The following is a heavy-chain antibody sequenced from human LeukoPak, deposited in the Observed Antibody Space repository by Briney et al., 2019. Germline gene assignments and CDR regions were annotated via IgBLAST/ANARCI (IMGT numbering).Heavy chain of an antibody. D-gene: IGHD3-22*01. Sequence: ASVKVSCKASGYTFTGYYMHWVRQAPGRGLEWMGWINPSSGGTNYAQKFQGRVTMTRDTSISTAYMELSRLRSDDTAVYYCARTYYYDSGWFDPWGQGTLVTVSS. CDR2: INPSSGGT. CDR3: ARTYYYDSGWFDP. V-gene: IGHV1-2*02. CDR1: GYTFTGYY. J-gene: IGHJ5*02.